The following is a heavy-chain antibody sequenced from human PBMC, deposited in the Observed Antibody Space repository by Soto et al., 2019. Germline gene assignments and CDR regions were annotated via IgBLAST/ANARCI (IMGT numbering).Heavy chain of an antibody. V-gene: IGHV2-5*01. CDR3: AHSRGYCSITSCYSPLGNFDC. D-gene: IGHD2-2*02. Sequence: SGPTVVNPTQTLTLTCTFSGFSLSTSGVGVGWIRQPPGKALEWLALIYWNDDKRYSPSLKSRLTITKDTSKNQVVLTMTNMDPLDTATYYCAHSRGYCSITSCYSPLGNFDCWGQGTPVPVSS. CDR1: GFSLSTSGVG. CDR2: IYWNDDK. J-gene: IGHJ4*02.